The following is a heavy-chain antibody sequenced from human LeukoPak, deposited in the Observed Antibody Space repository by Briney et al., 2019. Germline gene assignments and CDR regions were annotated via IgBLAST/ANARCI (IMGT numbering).Heavy chain of an antibody. CDR3: ARDSIRVAAAGTDY. D-gene: IGHD6-13*01. CDR2: ISSSSSTI. Sequence: PGGSLRLSCAASGFTFTNNFMNWVRQAPGKGLEWVSYISSSSSTIYYADSVKGRFTISRDNAKNSLYLQMNSLRAEDTAVYYCARDSIRVAAAGTDYWGQGTRVTVSS. J-gene: IGHJ4*02. CDR1: GFTFTNNF. V-gene: IGHV3-48*01.